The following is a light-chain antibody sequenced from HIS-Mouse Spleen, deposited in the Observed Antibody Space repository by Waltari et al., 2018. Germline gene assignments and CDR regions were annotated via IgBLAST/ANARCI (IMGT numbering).Light chain of an antibody. CDR3: QSADSSGTYVV. CDR1: ALPKQY. V-gene: IGLV3-25*03. J-gene: IGLJ2*01. CDR2: KDS. Sequence: SYELTQPPSVSVSPGQTARITCSGDALPKQYAYWYQQKPGQAPVLVISKDSERPSGIPERFSGSSSVTTVTLTISGVQAEDEADYYCQSADSSGTYVVFGGGTKLTVL.